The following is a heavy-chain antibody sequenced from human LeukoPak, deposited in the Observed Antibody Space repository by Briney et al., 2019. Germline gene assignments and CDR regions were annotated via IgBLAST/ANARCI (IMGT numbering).Heavy chain of an antibody. CDR1: GFIFRTYA. V-gene: IGHV3-30-3*01. D-gene: IGHD2-15*01. CDR3: RRGPAGICSARSCMSVFPAKNGDY. Sequence: GRSLRLSCAPWGFIFRTYAIQGLRQAPGKGLEWVAVISYDGSNKYYADSVKGRFTISRDDSKNTLYLQMNSLKTEDTAVYYYRRGPAGICSARSCMSVFPAKNGDYWGQGTLVTVSS. J-gene: IGHJ4*02. CDR2: ISYDGSNK.